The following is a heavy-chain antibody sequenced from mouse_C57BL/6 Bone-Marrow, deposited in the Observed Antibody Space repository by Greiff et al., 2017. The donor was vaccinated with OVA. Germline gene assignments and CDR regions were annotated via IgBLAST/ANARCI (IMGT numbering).Heavy chain of an antibody. D-gene: IGHD2-3*01. V-gene: IGHV5-4*01. CDR1: GFTFSSYA. CDR3: ARGWLLFDY. Sequence: DVHLVESGGGLVKPGGSLKLSCAASGFTFSSYAMSWVRQTPEKRLEWVATISAGGSYTYYPDNVKGRFTISRDNAKNNLYLQMSHLKSEDTAMYYCARGWLLFDYWGQGTTLTVSS. CDR2: ISAGGSYT. J-gene: IGHJ2*01.